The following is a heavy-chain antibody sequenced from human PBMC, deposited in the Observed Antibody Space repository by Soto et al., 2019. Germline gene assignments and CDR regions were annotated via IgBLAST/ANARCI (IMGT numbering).Heavy chain of an antibody. CDR1: GFSFNNYG. J-gene: IGHJ4*02. Sequence: QVQLVESGGGVVQPGKSLRLSCVGSGFSFNNYGIHWVRQAPGKGREWVAVISYAGRYTSSGDSVKGRFTISRDNSMNTVYLQMNSLREDDTAVYFCARDLGSSASVSYPDFWGQGTLVTVSS. CDR3: ARDLGSSASVSYPDF. V-gene: IGHV3-30*03. D-gene: IGHD3-10*01. CDR2: ISYAGRYT.